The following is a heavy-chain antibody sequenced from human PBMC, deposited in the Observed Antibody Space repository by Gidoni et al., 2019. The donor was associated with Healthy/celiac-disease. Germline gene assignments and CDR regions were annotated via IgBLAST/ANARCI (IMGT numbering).Heavy chain of an antibody. V-gene: IGHV3-23*01. CDR1: GFTFSSDA. CDR2: ISGSGVST. D-gene: IGHD3-10*01. J-gene: IGHJ6*02. Sequence: EVQLLESGGGLVQPGGSLRLSCAASGFTFSSDAMSWVRQAPGKGLEWVSAISGSGVSTYYADSVKGRFTISRDNSKNTLYLQMNSLRAEDTAVYYCAKDRMVRGVMPPDGMDVWGQGTTVTVSS. CDR3: AKDRMVRGVMPPDGMDV.